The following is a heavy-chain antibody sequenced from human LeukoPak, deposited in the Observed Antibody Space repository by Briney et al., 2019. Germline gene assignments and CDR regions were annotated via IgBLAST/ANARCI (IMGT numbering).Heavy chain of an antibody. CDR1: GYTFTSYG. V-gene: IGHV1-18*01. J-gene: IGHJ4*02. D-gene: IGHD3-3*01. Sequence: ASVKVSCKASGYTFTSYGISWARQAPGQGLEWVGRISAHNGSANYAQKFQGRVTMTTDTLATTAYMELRTLRSDDTAVYYCARDLERYYDLEGRSGYWGQGTLVTVSS. CDR2: ISAHNGSA. CDR3: ARDLERYYDLEGRSGY.